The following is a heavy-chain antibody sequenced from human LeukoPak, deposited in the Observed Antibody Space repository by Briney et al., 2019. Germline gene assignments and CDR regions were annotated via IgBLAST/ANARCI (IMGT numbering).Heavy chain of an antibody. CDR2: IRYDGSNK. J-gene: IGHJ3*02. D-gene: IGHD3-3*01. V-gene: IGHV3-30*02. CDR1: GFTFSSYG. CDR3: AKPLRFLEWLPPAFDI. Sequence: GGSLRLSCAASGFTFSSYGMHWVRQAPGKGLEWVAFIRYDGSNKYYADSVKGRFTISRDNSKNALYLQMNSLRAEDTAVYYCAKPLRFLEWLPPAFDIWGQGTMVTVSS.